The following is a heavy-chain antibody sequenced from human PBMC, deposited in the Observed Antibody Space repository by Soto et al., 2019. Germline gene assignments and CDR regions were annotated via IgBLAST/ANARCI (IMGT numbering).Heavy chain of an antibody. CDR3: ARDWFDA. Sequence: PGGSLRLSCVASGFTFSNYWVSWVRQAPGKGLEWVANMKKDGSQKYYVDSVKGRFTISRDNARNSLYLQMNSLRVEDTAVYYCARDWFDAWGQGTLVTVSS. V-gene: IGHV3-7*01. CDR2: MKKDGSQK. J-gene: IGHJ5*02. CDR1: GFTFSNYW.